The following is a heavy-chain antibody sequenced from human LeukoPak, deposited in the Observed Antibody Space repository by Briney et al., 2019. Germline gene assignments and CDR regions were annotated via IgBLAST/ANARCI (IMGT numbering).Heavy chain of an antibody. D-gene: IGHD6-13*01. CDR3: AKSSDSWPFDY. CDR1: GGSISSYY. Sequence: SETLSLTCTVSGGSISSYYWSWIRQPPGKGLEWIGYIYHSGSTYYNPSLKSRVTISVDRSKNQFSLKLSSVTAADTAVYYCAKSSDSWPFDYWGQGSLVTVSS. J-gene: IGHJ4*02. V-gene: IGHV4-59*12. CDR2: IYHSGST.